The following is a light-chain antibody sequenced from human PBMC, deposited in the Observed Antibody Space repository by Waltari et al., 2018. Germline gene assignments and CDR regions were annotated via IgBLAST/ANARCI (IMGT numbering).Light chain of an antibody. CDR1: QSVSSK. V-gene: IGKV3-11*01. Sequence: EIVLIQSPATLPLSPGERATLSCRASQSVSSKLAWYQQKPGQAPRLLMYDASNRATGIPARFSGSGSGTDFTLTISSLEPEDFAVYYCHQRNNWPFTFGQGTKLEIK. CDR2: DAS. J-gene: IGKJ2*01. CDR3: HQRNNWPFT.